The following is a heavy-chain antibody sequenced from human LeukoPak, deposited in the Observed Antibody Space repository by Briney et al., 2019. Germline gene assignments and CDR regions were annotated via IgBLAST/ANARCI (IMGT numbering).Heavy chain of an antibody. J-gene: IGHJ4*02. CDR3: ARVGYSGSYYY. Sequence: TGGSLRLSCAASGFTFSSYWMSWVRQAPGKGLEWVANIKQDGSEKYYVDSVKGRFTISRDNAKNSLYLQMNSLRAGDTAVYYCARVGYSGSYYYWGQGTLVTVSS. CDR2: IKQDGSEK. CDR1: GFTFSSYW. D-gene: IGHD1-26*01. V-gene: IGHV3-7*01.